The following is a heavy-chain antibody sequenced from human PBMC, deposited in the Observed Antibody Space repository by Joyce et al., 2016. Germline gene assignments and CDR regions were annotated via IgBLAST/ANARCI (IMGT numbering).Heavy chain of an antibody. Sequence: QVQLVQSGAEVKKPGSSVKVSCRTSGGTFSSYAINWVRQAPGQGLEWMGAIIPMFTTPNYAQRFQDRVTITADESTSTGYMELSSLKSDDTAVYYCARGSPGPWMENWGQGTLVTVSS. CDR2: IIPMFTTP. V-gene: IGHV1-69*12. CDR1: GGTFSSYA. J-gene: IGHJ4*02. D-gene: IGHD1-1*01. CDR3: ARGSPGPWMEN.